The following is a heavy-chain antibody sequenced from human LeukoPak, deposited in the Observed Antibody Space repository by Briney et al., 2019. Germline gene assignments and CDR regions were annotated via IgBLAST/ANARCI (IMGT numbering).Heavy chain of an antibody. CDR2: IRQDGGEK. J-gene: IGHJ4*01. D-gene: IGHD6-13*01. Sequence: GGSLRLSCEVSGFTFSDYWMNWLRQAPGKGLEWVASIRQDGGEKSYVDSVKGRFTLSRDNAKNSLYLQMSSLRAEDTAVYYCARDGTAPGLYFDLWGRGTLVTVS. CDR3: ARDGTAPGLYFDL. V-gene: IGHV3-7*01. CDR1: GFTFSDYW.